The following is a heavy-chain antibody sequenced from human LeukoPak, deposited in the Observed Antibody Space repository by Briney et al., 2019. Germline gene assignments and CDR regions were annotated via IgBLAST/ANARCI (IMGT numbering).Heavy chain of an antibody. CDR2: IWYDGSNK. V-gene: IGHV3-33*01. CDR1: GFTFSSYG. J-gene: IGHJ4*02. D-gene: IGHD2-15*01. CDR3: ARDKVRGYCSGGSCYGFGIYDY. Sequence: GGSLRLSCAASGFTFSSYGMHWVRQAPGKGLEWVAVIWYDGSNKYYADSVKGRFTISRDNFKNTLYLQMNSLRAEDTAVYYCARDKVRGYCSGGSCYGFGIYDYWGQGTLVTVSS.